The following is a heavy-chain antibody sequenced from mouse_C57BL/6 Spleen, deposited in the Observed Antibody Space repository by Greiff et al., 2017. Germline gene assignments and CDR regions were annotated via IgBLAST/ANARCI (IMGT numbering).Heavy chain of an antibody. Sequence: QVQLQQSGTELVKPGASVKLSCKASGYTFTSYWMHWVKQRPGQGLEWIGNINPSNGGTNYNEKFKSKATLTVEKSSSTAYMQLSSLTSEDSAVYYCSRVSLYGSIHYYAMDYWGQGTSVTVSS. CDR3: SRVSLYGSIHYYAMDY. D-gene: IGHD1-1*01. CDR1: GYTFTSYW. V-gene: IGHV1-53*01. CDR2: INPSNGGT. J-gene: IGHJ4*01.